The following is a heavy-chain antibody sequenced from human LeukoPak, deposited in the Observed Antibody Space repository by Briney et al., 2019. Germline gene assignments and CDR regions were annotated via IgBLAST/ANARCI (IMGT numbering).Heavy chain of an antibody. V-gene: IGHV4-39*01. D-gene: IGHD2-15*01. J-gene: IGHJ5*02. Sequence: SETLSLTCTVSGGSISSSSYYWGWIRQPPGKGLEWIGSIYYSGSTYYNPSLKSRVTISVDTSKSQFSLKLSSVTAADTAVYYCARQVDIVVHWFDPWGQGTLVTVSS. CDR1: GGSISSSSYY. CDR2: IYYSGST. CDR3: ARQVDIVVHWFDP.